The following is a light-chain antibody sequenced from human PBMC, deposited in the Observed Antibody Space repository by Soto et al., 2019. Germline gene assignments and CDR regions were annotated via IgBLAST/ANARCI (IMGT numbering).Light chain of an antibody. CDR3: SSYTSGTTLYV. Sequence: QSALTQPASVSVSPGQAITISCTGTSSDVGGYHYVSWYQHHPGKAPRLVIYGATNRPSGVSHRFSGSRSGNTASLTISGLQADDEADYYCSSYTSGTTLYVFGTGTKVTVL. CDR1: SSDVGGYHY. J-gene: IGLJ1*01. CDR2: GAT. V-gene: IGLV2-14*01.